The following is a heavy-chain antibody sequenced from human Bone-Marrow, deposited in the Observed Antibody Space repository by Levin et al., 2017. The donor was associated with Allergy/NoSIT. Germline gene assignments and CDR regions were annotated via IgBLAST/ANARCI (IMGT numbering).Heavy chain of an antibody. Sequence: GGSLRLSCAASGFTFRNYGMHWVRQAPGKGLEWVAFLWYDGSNANYADSVKGRLTISRDNSKNTLYLQMNSLRVEDTAVYYCARDSVGAPTEFDYWGQGTLVTASS. J-gene: IGHJ4*02. D-gene: IGHD1-26*01. CDR3: ARDSVGAPTEFDY. V-gene: IGHV3-33*01. CDR2: LWYDGSNA. CDR1: GFTFRNYG.